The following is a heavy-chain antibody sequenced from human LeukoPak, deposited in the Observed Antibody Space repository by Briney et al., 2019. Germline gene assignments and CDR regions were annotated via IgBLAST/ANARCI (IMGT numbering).Heavy chain of an antibody. CDR2: ISYDGSNK. Sequence: GGSLRLSCAASGFTFSSYAMHWVRQAPGKGLEWVAVISYDGSNKYYADSVKGRFTISRDSSKNTLYLQMNSLRAEDTAVYYCARDAPYSSSLDYWGQGTLVTVSS. CDR1: GFTFSSYA. V-gene: IGHV3-30-3*01. J-gene: IGHJ4*02. D-gene: IGHD6-13*01. CDR3: ARDAPYSSSLDY.